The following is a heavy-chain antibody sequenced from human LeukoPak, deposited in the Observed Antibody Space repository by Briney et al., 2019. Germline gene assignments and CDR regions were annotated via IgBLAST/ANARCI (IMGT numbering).Heavy chain of an antibody. CDR2: IKEDGSER. CDR1: GFTFSTYW. V-gene: IGHV3-7*05. D-gene: IGHD1-26*01. Sequence: GGSLRLSCAASGFTFSTYWMSWVRQAPGKGLEWVANIKEDGSERYHVDSVKGRFTISRDNAKNLLYLQMNSLRADDTAVYYCARDRGVVGNYDYWGQGTLVTVSS. CDR3: ARDRGVVGNYDY. J-gene: IGHJ4*02.